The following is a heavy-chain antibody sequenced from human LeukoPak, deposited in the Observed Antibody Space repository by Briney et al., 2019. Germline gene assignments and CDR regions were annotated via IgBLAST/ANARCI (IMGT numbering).Heavy chain of an antibody. V-gene: IGHV1-46*01. CDR3: ARDGNRYRRDYCSSTSCYARGGGYYYYGMDV. CDR1: GYTFTSYY. J-gene: IGHJ6*02. Sequence: ASVKVSCKASGYTFTSYYMHWVRQAPGQGLEWMGIINPSGGSTSYAQKFQGRVTMTRDTSTSTVYMELSSLRSEDTAVYYCARDGNRYRRDYCSSTSCYARGGGYYYYGMDVWGQGTTVTVSS. CDR2: INPSGGST. D-gene: IGHD2-2*01.